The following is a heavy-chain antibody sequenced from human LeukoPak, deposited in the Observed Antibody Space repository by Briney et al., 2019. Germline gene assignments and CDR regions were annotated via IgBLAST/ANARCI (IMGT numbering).Heavy chain of an antibody. CDR2: IYSSGNT. CDR3: AREGGFYRPLDY. Sequence: PSETLSLTCTVSGGSISSYYWGWVRQPPGKGLEWIGYIYSSGNTNYNPSLKSRVTMSVDTSKNQFSLNLTSVTAADTAVYYCAREGGFYRPLDYSGQGTLVTVSS. CDR1: GGSISSYY. D-gene: IGHD3-3*01. V-gene: IGHV4-59*12. J-gene: IGHJ4*02.